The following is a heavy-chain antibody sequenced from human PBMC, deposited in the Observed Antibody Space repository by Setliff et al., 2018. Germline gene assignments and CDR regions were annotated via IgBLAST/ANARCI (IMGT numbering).Heavy chain of an antibody. J-gene: IGHJ4*02. CDR3: AKNHLAGTPHVYFDY. Sequence: SVKVSCKASGGTFNNYAISWVRQAPGQGLKWMGGIIPIFGTTKYAQKFQGRLTIITDESTNTAFMQLSSLRSDDTAVYYCAKNHLAGTPHVYFDYWGQGTLVTVSS. CDR1: GGTFNNYA. CDR2: IIPIFGTT. V-gene: IGHV1-69*05. D-gene: IGHD6-19*01.